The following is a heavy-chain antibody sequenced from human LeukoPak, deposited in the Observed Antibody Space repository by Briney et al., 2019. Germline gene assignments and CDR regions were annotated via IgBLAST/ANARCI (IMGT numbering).Heavy chain of an antibody. CDR2: IYYSGST. V-gene: IGHV4-39*07. Sequence: PSETLSLTCTVSGGSISSSSYYWGWIRQPPGKGLEWIGSIYYSGSTYYNPSLKSRVTISVDTSKNQFSLKLSSVTAADTAVYYCARGRVVAASNFDYWGQGTLVTVSS. CDR1: GGSISSSSYY. CDR3: ARGRVVAASNFDY. J-gene: IGHJ4*02. D-gene: IGHD2-15*01.